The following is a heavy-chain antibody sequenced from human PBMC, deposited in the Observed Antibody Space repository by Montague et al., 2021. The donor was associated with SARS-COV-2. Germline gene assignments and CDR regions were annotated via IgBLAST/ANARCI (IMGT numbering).Heavy chain of an antibody. Sequence: CAISGDSVSITRDSGTYRKHTPLNSLEMLARKDVRCMWNYDYAASVAGRVTVNPDTSKNQVSLELRSVTPEDTAVYYCSRIAFAVIPHWGQGTLVTVSS. CDR2: KDVRCMWNY. D-gene: IGHD3-16*01. CDR3: SRIAFAVIPH. V-gene: IGHV6-1*01. J-gene: IGHJ4*02. CDR1: GDSVSITRDS.